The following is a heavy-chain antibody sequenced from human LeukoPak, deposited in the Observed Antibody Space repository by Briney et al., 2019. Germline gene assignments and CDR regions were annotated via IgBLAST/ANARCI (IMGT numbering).Heavy chain of an antibody. J-gene: IGHJ4*02. Sequence: VGSVKVSCAASGYTFSSYGISWVRQAPGQGLEWVGWISACNGNTNYAETLQGRVTMSTDTSTNTAYMELRSLRSDDTAVYYCARVGYSYGTKYYFDYWGEGTLVTVSS. D-gene: IGHD5-18*01. CDR1: GYTFSSYG. CDR2: ISACNGNT. V-gene: IGHV1-18*01. CDR3: ARVGYSYGTKYYFDY.